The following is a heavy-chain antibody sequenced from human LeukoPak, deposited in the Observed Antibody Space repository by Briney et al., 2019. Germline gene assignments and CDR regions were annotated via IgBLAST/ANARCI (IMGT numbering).Heavy chain of an antibody. J-gene: IGHJ4*02. V-gene: IGHV1-18*01. Sequence: GASVKVSCKASGYTFTSYGISWMRQAPGQGLEWMGWISAYNGNTNYAQKLQGRVTMTTDTSTSTAYMELRSLRSDDTAVYYCARDHIAVAGTCGNYWGPRTLVTVSS. CDR2: ISAYNGNT. D-gene: IGHD6-19*01. CDR3: ARDHIAVAGTCGNY. CDR1: GYTFTSYG.